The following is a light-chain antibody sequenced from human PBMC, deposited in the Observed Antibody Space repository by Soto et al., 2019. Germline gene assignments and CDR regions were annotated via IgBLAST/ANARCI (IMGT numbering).Light chain of an antibody. CDR3: SSHAGSNNYV. V-gene: IGLV2-14*03. CDR2: EVT. Sequence: QSVLTQPASVSGSPGQSITISCTGTSNDIGAYNYVSWYQQYPGKVPTLIIYEVTFRPSGVSNRFSGSKSGNTASLTVSGLQAEDEADYYCSSHAGSNNYVFGTGTKVTVL. CDR1: SNDIGAYNY. J-gene: IGLJ1*01.